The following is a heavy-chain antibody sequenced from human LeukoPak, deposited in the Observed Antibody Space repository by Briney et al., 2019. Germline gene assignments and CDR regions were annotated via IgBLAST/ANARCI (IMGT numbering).Heavy chain of an antibody. CDR3: ASTISSGSGSYYIIRAFDY. Sequence: SETLSLTCTVSGDSINSLDLWSWVRQPPGKGLEWIGEMYLSGTTHSNPSVKSRVTISIDKSKNQFFLNLSSVTAADTAVYYCASTISSGSGSYYIIRAFDYWGQGTLVTVSS. J-gene: IGHJ4*02. CDR2: MYLSGTT. CDR1: GDSINSLDL. V-gene: IGHV4-4*02. D-gene: IGHD3-10*01.